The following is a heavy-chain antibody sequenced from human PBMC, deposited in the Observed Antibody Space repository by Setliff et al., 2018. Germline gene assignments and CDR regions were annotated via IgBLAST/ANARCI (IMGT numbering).Heavy chain of an antibody. Sequence: GESLKISCKGSGYRFTSNWIGWVRQMPGKGLEWMGIIYPGDSDTRYSPSFQGQVTISADKSISTAYLQWSSLKASDTAMYYCARVTPDYYYYYGMDVWGQGTTVTVSS. D-gene: IGHD5-18*01. J-gene: IGHJ6*02. CDR2: IYPGDSDT. V-gene: IGHV5-51*01. CDR1: GYRFTSNW. CDR3: ARVTPDYYYYYGMDV.